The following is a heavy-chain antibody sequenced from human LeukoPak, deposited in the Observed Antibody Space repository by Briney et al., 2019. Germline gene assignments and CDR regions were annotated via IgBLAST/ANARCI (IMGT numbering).Heavy chain of an antibody. J-gene: IGHJ4*02. V-gene: IGHV1-8*01. D-gene: IGHD1-26*01. CDR2: MNPNSGNT. CDR3: ARDRERGATYDY. CDR1: GYTFTSYD. Sequence: GASVKVSCKASGYTFTSYDINWVRQATGQGLEWMGWMNPNSGNTGYAQKFQGRVTMTRNTSISTAYMELSSPRSEDTAVYYCARDRERGATYDYWGQGTLVTVSS.